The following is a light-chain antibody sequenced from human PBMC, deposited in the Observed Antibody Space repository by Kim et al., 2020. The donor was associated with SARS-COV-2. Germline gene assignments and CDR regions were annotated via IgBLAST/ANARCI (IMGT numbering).Light chain of an antibody. CDR3: NSRDSTSNHLI. Sequence: AMGQTVRITRQGDSLRNYYASWYQQKPGPAPGVVIYGKNDRPSGIPDRFSGSRTGDTASLTITGAQAEDEADYYCNSRDSTSNHLIFGGGTQLTVL. CDR2: GKN. CDR1: SLRNYY. J-gene: IGLJ2*01. V-gene: IGLV3-19*01.